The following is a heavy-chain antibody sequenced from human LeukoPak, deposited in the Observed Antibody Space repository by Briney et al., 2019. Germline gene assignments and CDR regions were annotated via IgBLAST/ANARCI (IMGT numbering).Heavy chain of an antibody. CDR2: IYSGGST. J-gene: IGHJ4*02. CDR3: ARDYYDSSGYFLFDY. D-gene: IGHD3-22*01. CDR1: GFTFSSNY. Sequence: GGSLRLSCAASGFTFSSNYMSWVRQAPGKGLEWVSVIYSGGSTYYADSVKGRFTISRDNSKNTLYLQMNSLRAEDTAVYYCARDYYDSSGYFLFDYWGQGTLVTVSS. V-gene: IGHV3-53*01.